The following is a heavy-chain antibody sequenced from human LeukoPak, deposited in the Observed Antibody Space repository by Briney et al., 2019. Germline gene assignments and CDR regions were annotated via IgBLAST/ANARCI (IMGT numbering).Heavy chain of an antibody. CDR3: ARGEWDLRD. CDR2: INWNGGST. J-gene: IGHJ4*02. V-gene: IGHV3-20*04. CDR1: GFIFSDHG. D-gene: IGHD1-26*01. Sequence: PGGSLRLSCAAPGFIFSDHGMTWVRQVPGKGLEWVSGINWNGGSTGYVDSVKGRFTISRDNAKNVLFLQMNNLRAEDTAFYYCARGEWDLRDWGQGTLVIVSS.